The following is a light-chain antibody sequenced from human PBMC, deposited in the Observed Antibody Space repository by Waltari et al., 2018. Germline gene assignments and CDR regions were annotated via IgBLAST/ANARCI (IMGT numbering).Light chain of an antibody. Sequence: DIQMTQSPSTLSASIGDRVTITCRASQSISSWLAWYQQKPGKAPKLLTYKASSLESGVPSRFSGSGSGTEFTLTISSLQPDDFATYYCQQYNNGWTFGQGTKVEIK. CDR2: KAS. CDR3: QQYNNGWT. V-gene: IGKV1-5*03. CDR1: QSISSW. J-gene: IGKJ1*01.